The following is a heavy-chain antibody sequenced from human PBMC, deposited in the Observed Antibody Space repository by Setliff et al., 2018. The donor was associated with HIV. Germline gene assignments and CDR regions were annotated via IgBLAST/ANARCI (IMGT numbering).Heavy chain of an antibody. Sequence: GASVKVSCKASGGRFSSYAMSGVRQAPGQGLEWMGGIIPMFVSANYAQKFQGRGTITADGSTRTVYMVLSSLRSEDTAVYYCARGTDGDYYYYMDVWGKGTTVTVSS. D-gene: IGHD3-10*01. CDR3: ARGTDGDYYYYMDV. CDR1: GGRFSSYA. V-gene: IGHV1-69*13. J-gene: IGHJ6*03. CDR2: IIPMFVSA.